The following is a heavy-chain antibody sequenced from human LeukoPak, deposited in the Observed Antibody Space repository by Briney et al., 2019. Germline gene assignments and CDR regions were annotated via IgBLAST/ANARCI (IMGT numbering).Heavy chain of an antibody. CDR2: IYHSGST. CDR3: ASCPLYATRAPTQNDY. CDR1: GGSISSGGYS. D-gene: IGHD1-1*01. Sequence: PSETLSLTCAVSGGSISSGGYSWSWIRQPPGKGLEWIGYIYHSGSTYYNPSLKSRVTISVDTSKNQFSLKLSSVTAADTAVYYCASCPLYATRAPTQNDYWGQGTLVTVSS. J-gene: IGHJ4*02. V-gene: IGHV4-30-2*01.